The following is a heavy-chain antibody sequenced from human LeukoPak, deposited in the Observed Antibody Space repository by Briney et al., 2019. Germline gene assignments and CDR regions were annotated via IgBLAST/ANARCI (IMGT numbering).Heavy chain of an antibody. V-gene: IGHV3-7*03. CDR2: IKRDGSEE. J-gene: IGHJ4*02. D-gene: IGHD3-10*01. Sequence: GGSLRLSCAASGFTFSSYWMSWVRQAPGKGLEWVANIKRDGSEEYYLDSVKGRFTISRDNAKNSLNSLRAEATAVYHCAKLYGSGIPVDYWGPGTLDTVSS. CDR3: AKLYGSGIPVDY. CDR1: GFTFSSYW.